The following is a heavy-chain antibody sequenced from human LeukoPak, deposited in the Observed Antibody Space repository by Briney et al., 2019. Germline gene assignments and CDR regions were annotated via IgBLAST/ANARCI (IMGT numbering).Heavy chain of an antibody. V-gene: IGHV5-51*01. D-gene: IGHD3-10*01. Sequence: GESLKIFCKGSGYSFTSYWIGWVRQMPGKGLEWMGIIYPGDSDTRYSPSFQGQVTISADKSISTAYLQWSSLKASDTAMYYCARQAYGSGSYYTLNDYWGQGTLVTVSS. CDR2: IYPGDSDT. CDR1: GYSFTSYW. J-gene: IGHJ4*02. CDR3: ARQAYGSGSYYTLNDY.